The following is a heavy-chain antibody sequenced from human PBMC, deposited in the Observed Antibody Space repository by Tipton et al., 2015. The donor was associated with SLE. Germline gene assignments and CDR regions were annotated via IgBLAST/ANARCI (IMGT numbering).Heavy chain of an antibody. D-gene: IGHD3-3*01. Sequence: QLVQSGAEVKKPGSSVKVSCKASGGTFSSYAISWVRQAPGQGLEWMGWISAYNGNTNYAQKLQGRVTMTTDTSTSTAYMELRSLRSDDAAVYYCARDPDFWSGYYTDWFDPWGQGTLVTVSS. CDR3: ARDPDFWSGYYTDWFDP. CDR2: ISAYNGNT. CDR1: GGTFSSYA. V-gene: IGHV1-18*01. J-gene: IGHJ5*02.